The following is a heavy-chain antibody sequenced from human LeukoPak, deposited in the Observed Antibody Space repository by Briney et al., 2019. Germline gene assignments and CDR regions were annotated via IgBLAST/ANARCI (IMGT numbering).Heavy chain of an antibody. CDR1: GDSVSSNSAA. J-gene: IGHJ3*02. D-gene: IGHD3-22*01. Sequence: SQTLSLTCAISGDSVSSNSAAWNWIRQSPSRGLEWLGRTYYRSKWYNDYAVSVKSRITINPDTSKNQFSLQLNSVTPEDTAVYYCARDHSTYYYDSSGYYGPHDAFDIWGQGTMVTVSS. CDR3: ARDHSTYYYDSSGYYGPHDAFDI. V-gene: IGHV6-1*01. CDR2: TYYRSKWYN.